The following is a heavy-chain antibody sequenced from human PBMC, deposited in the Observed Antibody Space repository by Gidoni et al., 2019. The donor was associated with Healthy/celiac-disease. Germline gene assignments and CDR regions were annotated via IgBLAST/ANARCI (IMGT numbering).Heavy chain of an antibody. CDR1: GFTFSSYA. V-gene: IGHV3-30-3*01. J-gene: IGHJ5*02. CDR2: ISYDGSNK. Sequence: QVQLVESGGGVVQPGRSLRLSCAASGFTFSSYAMHWVRQAPGKGLEWLAVISYDGSNKYYADSVKGRFTISRDNSKNTLYLQMNSLRAEDTAVYYCARGLDPWGQGTLVTVSS. CDR3: ARGLDP.